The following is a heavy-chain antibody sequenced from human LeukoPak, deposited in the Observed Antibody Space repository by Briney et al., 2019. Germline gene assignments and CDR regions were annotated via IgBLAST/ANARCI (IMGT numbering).Heavy chain of an antibody. J-gene: IGHJ4*02. CDR2: NSAYNGHT. Sequence: ASVKVSCKASGYTFTSYGINWVRQAPGQGLEWMGRNSAYNGHTNYAQKLQGRVTMTTDTSTSTAHMELRSLRSDDTAVYFCARDSSGFPRDASDYWGQGTLVTVSS. CDR1: GYTFTSYG. D-gene: IGHD3-22*01. V-gene: IGHV1-18*01. CDR3: ARDSSGFPRDASDY.